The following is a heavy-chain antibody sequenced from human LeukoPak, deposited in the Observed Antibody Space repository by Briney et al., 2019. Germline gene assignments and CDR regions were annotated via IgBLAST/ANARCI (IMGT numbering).Heavy chain of an antibody. CDR1: GYTFTAYY. J-gene: IGHJ5*02. CDR2: INPSTGAT. CDR3: ARVVRPTVVPKGHNWFDP. D-gene: IGHD2-2*01. Sequence: ASVKVSCKASGYTFTAYYVHWVRQAPGQGLELKGWINPSTGATKYGQKYQGKITMTSDTFTTTAYMELRRLRSDDTAIYYCARVVRPTVVPKGHNWFDPWGQGTLVTVSS. V-gene: IGHV1-2*02.